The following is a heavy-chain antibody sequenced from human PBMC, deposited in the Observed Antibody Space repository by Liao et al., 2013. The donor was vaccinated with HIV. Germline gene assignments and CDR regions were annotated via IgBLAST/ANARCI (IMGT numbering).Heavy chain of an antibody. CDR3: ARGLISLFLSLVRGFDY. CDR1: GGSFSGYY. D-gene: IGHD3-10*01. V-gene: IGHV4-34*01. Sequence: QVQLQQWGAGLLKPSETLSLTCAVYGGSFSGYYWSWIRQPPGKGLEWIGEINHSGSPNYNPSLKSRVTISVDTSKNQFSLKLNSVTAADTAVYYCARGLISLFLSLVRGFDYWGQGTLVTVSS. CDR2: INHSGSP. J-gene: IGHJ4*02.